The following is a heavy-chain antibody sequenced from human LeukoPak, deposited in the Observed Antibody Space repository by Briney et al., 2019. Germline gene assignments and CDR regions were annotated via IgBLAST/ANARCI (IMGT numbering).Heavy chain of an antibody. V-gene: IGHV3-74*01. CDR1: GFTFSSYW. D-gene: IGHD3-10*01. J-gene: IGHJ4*02. CDR2: INTDGSST. Sequence: PGGSLRLSCAASGFTFSSYWMHWVRQAPGKGLVWVSRINTDGSSTNYADSVKGRFTISRDNAKNSLYLQMNSLRAEDTALYYCAKDRGSGSYLFLDSWGQGTPVTVSS. CDR3: AKDRGSGSYLFLDS.